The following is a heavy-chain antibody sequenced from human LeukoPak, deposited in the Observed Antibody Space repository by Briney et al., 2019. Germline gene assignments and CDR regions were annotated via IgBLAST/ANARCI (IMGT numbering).Heavy chain of an antibody. J-gene: IGHJ4*02. Sequence: RTSETLSLTCAVYGGSFSSYYWSWIRQPPGKGLEWIGYIYYSGSTNYNPSLKSRVTISVDTSKNQFSLKLSSVTAADTAVYYCATEFDWGQGTLVTVSS. CDR2: IYYSGST. CDR3: ATEFD. CDR1: GGSFSSYY. V-gene: IGHV4-59*01.